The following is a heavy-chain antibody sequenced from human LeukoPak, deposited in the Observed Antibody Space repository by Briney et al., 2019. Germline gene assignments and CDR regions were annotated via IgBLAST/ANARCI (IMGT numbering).Heavy chain of an antibody. V-gene: IGHV3-73*01. CDR3: GITMISPVIHDAFDT. CDR2: IRSKANSYAT. D-gene: IGHD3-22*01. J-gene: IGHJ3*02. CDR1: GFTFSGSA. Sequence: GGSLRLSCAASGFTFSGSAMHWVRQASGKGLEWVGRIRSKANSYATAYAASVKGRFTISRDDSKNTAYLQMNSLKTEDTAVYYCGITMISPVIHDAFDTWGQGTMVTVSS.